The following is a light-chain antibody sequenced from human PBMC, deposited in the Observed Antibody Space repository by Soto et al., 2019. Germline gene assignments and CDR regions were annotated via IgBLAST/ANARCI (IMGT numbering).Light chain of an antibody. CDR3: QQTQRFPLT. J-gene: IGKJ4*01. V-gene: IGKV1-39*01. Sequence: DIQMTQSPSSLSASVGDRVTITCRASQNLNIFLNWYQQKPGSSPSLLIYSASILQTGVPSRFRGSGSGADFTHTITNLQPEDSATYSCQQTQRFPLTFGGGTKVEIK. CDR2: SAS. CDR1: QNLNIF.